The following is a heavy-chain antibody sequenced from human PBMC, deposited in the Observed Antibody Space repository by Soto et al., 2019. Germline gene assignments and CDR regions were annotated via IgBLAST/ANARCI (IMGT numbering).Heavy chain of an antibody. CDR1: GGSFSGYY. J-gene: IGHJ3*02. CDR3: ARGRYCSSTSCYTDAFDI. D-gene: IGHD2-2*02. Sequence: KPSETLSLTCAVYGGSFSGYYWSWIRQPPGKRLEWIGEINHSGSTNYNPSLKSRVTISVDTSKNQFSLKLSSVTAADTAVYYCARGRYCSSTSCYTDAFDIWGQGXMVTVSS. V-gene: IGHV4-34*01. CDR2: INHSGST.